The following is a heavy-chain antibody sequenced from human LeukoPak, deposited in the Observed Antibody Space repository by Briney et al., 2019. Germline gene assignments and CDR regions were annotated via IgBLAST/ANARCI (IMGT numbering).Heavy chain of an antibody. Sequence: GGSLRLSCVASEFTFSDYGMNWVRQSPGKGLQWVSTISDTGGSAYYADSVRGRFTISRDNSKDTLFLHMDSLRVDDTAIYYCARQSLGASGLDHWGQGVLVTVSS. V-gene: IGHV3-23*01. CDR1: EFTFSDYG. CDR2: ISDTGGSA. J-gene: IGHJ4*02. CDR3: ARQSLGASGLDH. D-gene: IGHD1-26*01.